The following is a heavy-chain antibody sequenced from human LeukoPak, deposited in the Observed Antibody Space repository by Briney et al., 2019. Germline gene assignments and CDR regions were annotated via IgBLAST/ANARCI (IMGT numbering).Heavy chain of an antibody. CDR2: IYPGNSDT. V-gene: IGHV5-78*01. D-gene: IGHD6-13*01. Sequence: GESLRISCKTSGYSFTSYWIHWVRQMPGKELEWMGSIYPGNSDTRYSPSFQGHVTISADSSSSTAYLEWSSLKVSDTAIYYCARQGAAGKYYYYYMDVWGKGTTVTVSS. CDR1: GYSFTSYW. J-gene: IGHJ6*03. CDR3: ARQGAAGKYYYYYMDV.